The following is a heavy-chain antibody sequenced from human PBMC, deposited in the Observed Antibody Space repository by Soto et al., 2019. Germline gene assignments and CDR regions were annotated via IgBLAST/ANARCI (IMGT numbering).Heavy chain of an antibody. V-gene: IGHV3-15*01. J-gene: IGHJ4*02. CDR2: IKSKTDGGTA. CDR1: GFYLSHPW. CDR3: TTGIYYDILTGYQNVAY. Sequence: GGSLRLSCVASGFYLSHPWMTWVRQAAGKGLGWVGRIKSKTDGGTADYAAPVKGRATISRDDSKNTVYMKMNSLKTEDTAVYYCTTGIYYDILTGYQNVAYWGQGALVTVSS. D-gene: IGHD3-9*01.